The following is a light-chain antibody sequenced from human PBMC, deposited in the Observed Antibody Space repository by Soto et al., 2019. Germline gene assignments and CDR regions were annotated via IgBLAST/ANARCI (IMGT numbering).Light chain of an antibody. CDR3: QQGYSSRWT. J-gene: IGKJ1*01. V-gene: IGKV1-39*01. CDR2: ATS. Sequence: DIQMTQSPSSLSASVGDRVNITCRSCQNIRRYLTWYQQKPGKAPQLLIYATSSLQTGVPSRFSGSGSGTDFSLVISDLQPEDSATYYCQQGYSSRWTSGRGTKVEI. CDR1: QNIRRY.